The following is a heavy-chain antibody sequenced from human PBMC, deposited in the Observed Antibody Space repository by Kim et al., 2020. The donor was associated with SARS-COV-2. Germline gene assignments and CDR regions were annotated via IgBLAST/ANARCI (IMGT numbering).Heavy chain of an antibody. J-gene: IGHJ5*01. CDR3: ARHGKLWELLSNWFDP. CDR2: IYPGDSDT. D-gene: IGHD1-26*01. V-gene: IGHV5-51*01. CDR1: GYSVTSYW. Sequence: GESLKISCKGSGYSVTSYWIGWVRQMPGKGLEWMGIIYPGDSDTRYSPSFQVQVTISADKSISTAYLQWSSLKASDTAMYYCARHGKLWELLSNWFDPWGQGTLVTVSS.